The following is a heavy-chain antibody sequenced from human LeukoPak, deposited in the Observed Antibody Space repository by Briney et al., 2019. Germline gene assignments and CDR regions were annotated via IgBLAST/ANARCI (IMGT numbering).Heavy chain of an antibody. CDR1: GFTFSSYG. CDR3: ARIRGTIFGVVDY. D-gene: IGHD3-3*01. V-gene: IGHV3-33*01. Sequence: PGGSLRLSCAASGFTFSSYGMHWVRQAPGKGLEWVAVIWYDGSNKYYADSVKGRFTISRDNSKNTPYLQMNSLRAEDTAVYYCARIRGTIFGVVDYWGQGILVTVSS. CDR2: IWYDGSNK. J-gene: IGHJ4*02.